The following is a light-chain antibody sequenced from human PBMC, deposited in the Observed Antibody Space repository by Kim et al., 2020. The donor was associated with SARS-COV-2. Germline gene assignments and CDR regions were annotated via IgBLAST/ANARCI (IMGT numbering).Light chain of an antibody. J-gene: IGLJ3*02. CDR1: SSNVGSNY. V-gene: IGLV1-47*01. Sequence: QSVLTQPPSTSGTPGQRVTISCSGSSSNVGSNYVYWYRQFPGTAPKLLIYRNNERPSGVPDRFSGSKSGTSASLAIGGLRSEDEADYYCSTWDDSLSGPVFGGGTKVTVL. CDR3: STWDDSLSGPV. CDR2: RNN.